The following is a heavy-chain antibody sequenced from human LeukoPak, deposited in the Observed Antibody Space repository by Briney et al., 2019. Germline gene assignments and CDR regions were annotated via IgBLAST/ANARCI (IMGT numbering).Heavy chain of an antibody. V-gene: IGHV3-30*02. D-gene: IGHD3-3*01. CDR2: IRYDGSNK. CDR1: GFTFSSYG. Sequence: GGSLRLSCAASGFTFSSYGMHWVRQAPGKGLEWVAFIRYDGSNKYYADSVKGRFTISRDNSKNTLYLQMNSLRAEDTAVYYCAKDLLYYDFWSGYPAADYWGQGTLVTVSS. J-gene: IGHJ4*02. CDR3: AKDLLYYDFWSGYPAADY.